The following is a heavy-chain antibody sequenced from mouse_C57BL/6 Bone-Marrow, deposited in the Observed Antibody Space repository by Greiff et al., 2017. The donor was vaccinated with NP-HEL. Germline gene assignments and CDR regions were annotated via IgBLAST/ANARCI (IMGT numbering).Heavy chain of an antibody. D-gene: IGHD1-1*01. Sequence: VKLVESGAELARPGASVKMSCKASGYTFTSYTMHWVKQRPGQGLEWIGYINPSSGYTKYNQKFKDKATLTADKSSSTAYMQLSSLTSEDSAVYYCARPYITTVVAPDYWGQGTTLTVSS. CDR2: INPSSGYT. J-gene: IGHJ2*01. V-gene: IGHV1-4*01. CDR3: ARPYITTVVAPDY. CDR1: GYTFTSYT.